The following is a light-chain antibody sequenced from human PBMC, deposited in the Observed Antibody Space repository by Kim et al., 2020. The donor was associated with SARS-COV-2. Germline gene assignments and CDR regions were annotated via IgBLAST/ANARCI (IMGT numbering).Light chain of an antibody. CDR1: QDIMNF. V-gene: IGKV1-16*01. J-gene: IGKJ5*01. CDR3: QQYNSYPST. Sequence: DIQMTQSPSSLSASIGDRVTITCRTSQDIMNFLAWFQQRPEKAPKSLISGASSLQTGVLLRFSGSGSGTEFTLSISNLQPEDSATYYCQQYNSYPSTFGQGTRLEIK. CDR2: GAS.